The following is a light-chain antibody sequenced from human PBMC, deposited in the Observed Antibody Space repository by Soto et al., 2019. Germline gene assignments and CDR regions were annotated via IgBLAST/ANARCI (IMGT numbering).Light chain of an antibody. Sequence: EIVLTQSPGTLSLSPGEEATLSCRASQSVDSNYLAWYQQKPGQTPRLIIYGASSRATGIPDRFSGSGSGTDFTLTISRLEPEDFAVYYCQQHGSSPPDTFGQGTKLEIK. CDR2: GAS. CDR3: QQHGSSPPDT. J-gene: IGKJ2*01. CDR1: QSVDSNY. V-gene: IGKV3-20*01.